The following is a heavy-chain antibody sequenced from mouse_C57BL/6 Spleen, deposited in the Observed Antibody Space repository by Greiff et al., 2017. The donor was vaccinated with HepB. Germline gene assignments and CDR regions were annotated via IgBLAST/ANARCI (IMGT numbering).Heavy chain of an antibody. CDR3: ARSEDYYAMDY. CDR1: GYAFTNYL. J-gene: IGHJ4*01. CDR2: INPGSGGT. V-gene: IGHV1-54*01. Sequence: VQLQQSGAELVRPGTSVKVSCKASGYAFTNYLIEWAKQRPGQGLEWIGVINPGSGGTNYNEKFKGKATLTADKSSSTAYMQLSSLTSEDSAVYFCARSEDYYAMDYWGQGTSVTVSS.